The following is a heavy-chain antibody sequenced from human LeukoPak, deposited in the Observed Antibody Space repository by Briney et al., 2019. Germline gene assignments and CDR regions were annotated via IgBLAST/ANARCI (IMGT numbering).Heavy chain of an antibody. J-gene: IGHJ6*03. Sequence: SETLSLTCTVSGGSISSGDYYWSWIRQPPGKGLEWIGYIYYSGSTYYNPSLKSRVAISVDTSKNQFSLKLSSVTAADTAVYYCARTSDFWSGYPHYYYYMDVWGKGTTVTVSS. CDR1: GGSISSGDYY. V-gene: IGHV4-30-4*08. D-gene: IGHD3-3*01. CDR3: ARTSDFWSGYPHYYYYMDV. CDR2: IYYSGST.